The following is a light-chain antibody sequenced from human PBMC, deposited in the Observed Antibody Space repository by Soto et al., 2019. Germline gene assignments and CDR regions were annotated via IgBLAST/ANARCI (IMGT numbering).Light chain of an antibody. CDR1: QSVGSY. Sequence: EIEVTQSPATLSLSPGERATLSCRTSQSVGSYLAWYQKKPGQAPRLLIYLASNRAAGIPDRFSGSGSGADFTLTINRLEPEDFAVYHCQQYGSSPWTFGQGTKVDIK. V-gene: IGKV3-20*01. CDR2: LAS. CDR3: QQYGSSPWT. J-gene: IGKJ1*01.